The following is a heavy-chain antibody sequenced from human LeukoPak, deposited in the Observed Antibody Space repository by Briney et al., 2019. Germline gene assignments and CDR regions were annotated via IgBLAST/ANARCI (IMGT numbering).Heavy chain of an antibody. V-gene: IGHV3-11*01. CDR2: ITSSGTTI. CDR3: ATEHIVTGGTFY. Sequence: PGGSLRLSCAASGFIFGDYYMTWIRQAPGKGLEWVSYITSSGTTIYYADSVKGRFTISRDNAKNSLYLQMNSLRAEDTAVYYCATEHIVTGGTFYWGQGTLVTVSS. D-gene: IGHD6-13*01. J-gene: IGHJ4*02. CDR1: GFIFGDYY.